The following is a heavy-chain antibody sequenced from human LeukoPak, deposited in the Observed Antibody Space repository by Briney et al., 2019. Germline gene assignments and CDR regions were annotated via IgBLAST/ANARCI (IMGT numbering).Heavy chain of an antibody. CDR2: ISGSGSST. D-gene: IGHD3-10*01. Sequence: LPGGSLRLSCAASGFTFSSYGMSWVRQAPGKGLEWVSAISGSGSSTYYADSVKGRFTISRDNSKNTLYLQMNSLRAEDTAVYCCAKDYYGSGSYYVRTTFDCLGQGTLVTVSS. CDR1: GFTFSSYG. CDR3: AKDYYGSGSYYVRTTFDC. V-gene: IGHV3-23*01. J-gene: IGHJ4*02.